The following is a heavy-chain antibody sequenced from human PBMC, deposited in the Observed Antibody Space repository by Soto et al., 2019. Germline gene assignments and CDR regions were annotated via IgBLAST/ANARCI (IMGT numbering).Heavy chain of an antibody. CDR2: VSANGQGI. CDR1: GFTFRSAA. CDR3: AKDRLYPRDYFHY. Sequence: PRGSLRLCWSASGFTFRSAAISWVRQVPGKGLEWVSAVSANGQGIYYADSVRGRFTISRDNSKNTVFLHMDSLSAEDTAVYYCAKDRLYPRDYFHYWGQGPLVTVSS. V-gene: IGHV3-23*01. J-gene: IGHJ4*02.